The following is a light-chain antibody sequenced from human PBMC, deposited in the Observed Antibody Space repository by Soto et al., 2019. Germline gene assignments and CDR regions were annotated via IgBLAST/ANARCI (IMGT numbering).Light chain of an antibody. Sequence: DIPMTQSPSSLSASVGDRVTITCRASQSITTYLSWYQQRPGKAPDLLIYGASSLQSGVPARFSGSGSGTDFTLTISSLQPEDFATYYCHQSFYTPWTFGQGTKVEVK. J-gene: IGKJ1*01. CDR1: QSITTY. CDR3: HQSFYTPWT. V-gene: IGKV1-39*01. CDR2: GAS.